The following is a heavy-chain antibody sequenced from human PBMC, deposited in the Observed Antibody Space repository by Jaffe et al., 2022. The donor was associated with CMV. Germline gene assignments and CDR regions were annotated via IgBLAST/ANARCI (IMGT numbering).Heavy chain of an antibody. V-gene: IGHV3-23*01. CDR1: GFTFSNYD. J-gene: IGHJ2*01. D-gene: IGHD6-6*01. CDR3: TKRSVYISSSGNHVDDL. CDR2: ISRSGGST. Sequence: EVQLLESGGGSVQPGGSLRLSCAASGFTFSNYDMSWARQAPGKGLEWVSAISRSGGSTDYADSVKGRFTISRDNSKSTLYMQMNSLRAEDTAVYYCTKRSVYISSSGNHVDDLWGRGTLVTVSS.